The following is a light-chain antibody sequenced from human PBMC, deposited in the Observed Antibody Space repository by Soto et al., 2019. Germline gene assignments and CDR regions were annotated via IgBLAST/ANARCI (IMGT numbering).Light chain of an antibody. J-gene: IGKJ1*01. Sequence: GDRVAITCRASQDIGNSLTSSQQKLGEVPNLLIYATSTLPSGVPSRFGGSGSGTDFTLTISSLQPEDVAPYYCQKYNSAPPWTFGQGTKVKIK. CDR3: QKYNSAPPWT. V-gene: IGKV1-27*01. CDR2: ATS. CDR1: QDIGNS.